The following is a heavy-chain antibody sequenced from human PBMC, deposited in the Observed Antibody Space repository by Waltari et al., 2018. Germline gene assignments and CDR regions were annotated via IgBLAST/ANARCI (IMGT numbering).Heavy chain of an antibody. CDR2: ISGSGGRT. CDR1: GFTFSSYA. CDR3: AKGSDYGFSDI. Sequence: EVQLLESGGGLVQPGGSLRLSCAASGFTFSSYAMSWVRQAPGNGLGWVSAISGSGGRTYYADSVKGRFTISRDNSKNTLYLQMNSLRAEDTAVYYCAKGSDYGFSDIWGQGTMVTASS. V-gene: IGHV3-23*01. D-gene: IGHD3-10*01. J-gene: IGHJ3*02.